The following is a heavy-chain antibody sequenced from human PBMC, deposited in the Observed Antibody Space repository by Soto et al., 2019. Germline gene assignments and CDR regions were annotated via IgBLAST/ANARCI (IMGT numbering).Heavy chain of an antibody. V-gene: IGHV4-59*01. CDR2: IYYSGST. J-gene: IGHJ4*02. CDR3: AREPDPYCFDY. Sequence: SETLSLTCTVSGGSISSYYWSWIRQPPGKGLEWIGYIYYSGSTNYNPSLKSRVTISVDTSKNQFSLKLSSVTAADTAVYYCAREPDPYCFDYWGQGTLVTVSS. CDR1: GGSISSYY.